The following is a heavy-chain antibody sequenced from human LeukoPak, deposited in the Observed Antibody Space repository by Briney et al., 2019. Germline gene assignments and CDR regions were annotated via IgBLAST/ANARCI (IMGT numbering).Heavy chain of an antibody. CDR1: GFTFSSYG. D-gene: IGHD6-13*01. CDR3: ARSSSSWYMGYFQH. V-gene: IGHV3-30*03. CDR2: ISYDGSNK. J-gene: IGHJ1*01. Sequence: PGGSLRLSCAASGFTFSSYGMHWVRQAPGKGLEWVAVISYDGSNKYYADSVKGRFTISRDNSKNTLYLQMNSLRAEDTAVYYCARSSSSWYMGYFQHWGQGTLITVSS.